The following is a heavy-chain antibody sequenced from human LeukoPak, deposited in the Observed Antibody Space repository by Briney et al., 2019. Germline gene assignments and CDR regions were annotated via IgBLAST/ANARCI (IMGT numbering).Heavy chain of an antibody. V-gene: IGHV3-23*01. CDR3: AKSLSRYYYDSSGYYSSDY. CDR1: GFTFSSYA. D-gene: IGHD3-22*01. J-gene: IGHJ4*02. CDR2: ISGSGGST. Sequence: GGSLRLSCAASGFTFSSYAMSWVRQAPGKGLEWVSAISGSGGSTYYADSVKGRFTISRDNSKKTLYLQMNSLRAEDTAVYYCAKSLSRYYYDSSGYYSSDYWGQGTLVTVSS.